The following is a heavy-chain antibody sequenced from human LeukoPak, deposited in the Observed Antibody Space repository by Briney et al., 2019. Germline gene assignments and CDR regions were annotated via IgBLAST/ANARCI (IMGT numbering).Heavy chain of an antibody. CDR2: ICPDGTVT. CDR3: VRDFRSADY. Sequence: GGSLRLSCAASGFTFSTYCMHWVRQAPGKGPMWVSRICPDGTVTNYADSVKARLIISRDNARNTVYLQMNSLRVEDTAVYYCVRDFRSADYWGQGTLVTVSS. CDR1: GFTFSTYC. V-gene: IGHV3-74*01. J-gene: IGHJ4*02.